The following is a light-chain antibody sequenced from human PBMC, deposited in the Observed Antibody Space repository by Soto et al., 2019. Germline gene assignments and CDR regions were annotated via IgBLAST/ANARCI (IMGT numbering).Light chain of an antibody. CDR1: SSDVGDYNY. CDR3: SSYAGSLYI. Sequence: QSALTQPPSASGSPGQSVTISCTGTSSDVGDYNYVCWYQQHPGKAPKLMIYEVSKRPSGVPDRFSGSKSGNTASLTVSGLQAEDEADYYCSSYAGSLYIFGTGTKLTVL. CDR2: EVS. V-gene: IGLV2-8*01. J-gene: IGLJ1*01.